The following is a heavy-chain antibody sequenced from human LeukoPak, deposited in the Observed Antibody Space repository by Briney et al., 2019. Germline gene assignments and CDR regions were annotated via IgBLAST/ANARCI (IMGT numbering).Heavy chain of an antibody. CDR3: ARELHYYDGSGYPMSYGFDI. Sequence: ASVKVSCKAFGYTFTSNYMHWVRQAPGQGPEWMGVISPSGGSTTYAQKFQGRVTLTRDMSTSTDYLELSSLRAEDTAVYYCARELHYYDGSGYPMSYGFDIWGQGTMVTVSS. CDR2: ISPSGGST. J-gene: IGHJ3*02. CDR1: GYTFTSNY. D-gene: IGHD3-22*01. V-gene: IGHV1-46*01.